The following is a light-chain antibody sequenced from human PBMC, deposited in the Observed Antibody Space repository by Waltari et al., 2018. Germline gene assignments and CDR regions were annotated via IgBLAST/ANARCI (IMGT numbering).Light chain of an antibody. CDR1: SSDVVGYNY. J-gene: IGLJ2*01. V-gene: IGLV2-14*03. Sequence: HSPLTQPAAVSGSPGQSTTLSRTGTSSDVVGYNYVSWYQQHPVQAPKLMIYDVSKRPSGVSNRCSGSKSGNTASLTSSGLQAEDEADYYCSSYISSDTLELFGGGTSLTVL. CDR3: SSYISSDTLEL. CDR2: DVS.